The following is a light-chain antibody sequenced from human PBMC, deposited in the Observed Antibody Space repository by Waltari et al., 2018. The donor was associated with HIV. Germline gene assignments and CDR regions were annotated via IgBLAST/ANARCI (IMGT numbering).Light chain of an antibody. J-gene: IGKJ4*01. CDR1: QSISIN. CDR3: QQYDNWPPLS. CDR2: GAS. Sequence: EIVMTQSPATLAVSPGERATLSCRASQSISINLAWYQQKPGQAPRLLLYGASTRATGIPARFSGSGSERDFTLTISSLQSEDFAVYYCQQYDNWPPLSFGGGTKVEIK. V-gene: IGKV3-15*01.